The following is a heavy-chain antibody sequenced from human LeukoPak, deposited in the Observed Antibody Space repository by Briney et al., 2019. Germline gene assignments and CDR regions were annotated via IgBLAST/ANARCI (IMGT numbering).Heavy chain of an antibody. Sequence: ASVKVSCKASGYTFTSYDINWVRQATGQGREGVGLISAYNGNTNYAQKLQGRVTMTTDTSTNTAYMELRSLRSDDTAVYYCARDQEEGYCSGGSCHDAFDIWGQGTMVTVSS. J-gene: IGHJ3*02. CDR1: GYTFTSYD. CDR3: ARDQEEGYCSGGSCHDAFDI. D-gene: IGHD2-15*01. V-gene: IGHV1-18*01. CDR2: ISAYNGNT.